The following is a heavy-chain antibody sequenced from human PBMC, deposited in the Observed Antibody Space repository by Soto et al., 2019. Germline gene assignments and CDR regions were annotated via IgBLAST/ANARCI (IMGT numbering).Heavy chain of an antibody. D-gene: IGHD5-18*01. CDR3: ATPAEPLDTAMLKGLAH. CDR2: IIPIFGAP. Sequence: QVQLVQSGAEVKKPGSSVKVSCKASGGTFSNTAFIWVRQAPGQGLEWMGGIIPIFGAPNYAQKFQGRLMISADDSASKAYMELNPRTSEDTDVYYCATPAEPLDTAMLKGLAHWGQGTLVTVSS. V-gene: IGHV1-69*01. J-gene: IGHJ4*02. CDR1: GGTFSNTA.